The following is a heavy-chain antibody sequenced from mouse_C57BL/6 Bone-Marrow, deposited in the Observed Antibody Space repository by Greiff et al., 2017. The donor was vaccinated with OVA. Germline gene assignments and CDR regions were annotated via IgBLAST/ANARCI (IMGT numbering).Heavy chain of an antibody. D-gene: IGHD3-3*01. Sequence: QVQLQQSGAELVRPGTSVKLSCKASGYTFTSYWMHWVKQRPGQGLEWIGVIDPSDSYTNYNQKFKGKATLTVDTSSSTAYMQLSSLTSEDSAVYYCARGGTRYFDVWGTGTTVTVSS. V-gene: IGHV1-59*01. CDR2: IDPSDSYT. CDR1: GYTFTSYW. CDR3: ARGGTRYFDV. J-gene: IGHJ1*03.